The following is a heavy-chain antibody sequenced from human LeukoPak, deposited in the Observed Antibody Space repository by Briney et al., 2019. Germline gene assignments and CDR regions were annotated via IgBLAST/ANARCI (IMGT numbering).Heavy chain of an antibody. CDR2: ISYDGSNK. Sequence: GRSLRLSCAPSGFTFSSYAMHWVRQAPGKGLEWVAVISYDGSNKYYADSVKGRFTISRDNSKNTLYLQMNSLRAEDTAVYYCARTTYYYDSSGYAYWGQGTLVTVSS. V-gene: IGHV3-30-3*01. CDR3: ARTTYYYDSSGYAY. J-gene: IGHJ4*02. D-gene: IGHD3-22*01. CDR1: GFTFSSYA.